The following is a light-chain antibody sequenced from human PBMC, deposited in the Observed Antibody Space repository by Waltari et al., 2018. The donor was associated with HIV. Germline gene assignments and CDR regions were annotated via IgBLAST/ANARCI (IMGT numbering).Light chain of an antibody. CDR1: SSDVGGYVF. CDR3: CSYAGNFFV. Sequence: QSALTQPRSVSGSPGQSVTISCIGTSSDVGGYVFVSWYQQHPGKAPKLMIYDVGKRPSGVPARFSGSKSGNTASLTISGLQAEDEADYFCCSYAGNFFVFGTGTQVSVL. CDR2: DVG. J-gene: IGLJ1*01. V-gene: IGLV2-11*01.